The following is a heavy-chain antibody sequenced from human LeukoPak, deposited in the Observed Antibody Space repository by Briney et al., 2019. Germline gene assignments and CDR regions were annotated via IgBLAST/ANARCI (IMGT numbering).Heavy chain of an antibody. D-gene: IGHD6-13*01. CDR1: GFTFYNAW. J-gene: IGHJ4*02. Sequence: GGSLRLSCAASGFTFYNAWMSWVRQAPGKGLEWVGRIKSKTDGGTTDYAAPVKGRFIISRDDSKNTLYLQMNSLKTEDTAVYYCTTITAAGYIDYWGQGTLVTVSS. CDR3: TTITAAGYIDY. CDR2: IKSKTDGGTT. V-gene: IGHV3-15*01.